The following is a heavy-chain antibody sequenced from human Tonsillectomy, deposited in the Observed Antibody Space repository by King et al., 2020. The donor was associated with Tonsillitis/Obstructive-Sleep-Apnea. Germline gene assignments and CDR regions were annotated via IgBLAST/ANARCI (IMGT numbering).Heavy chain of an antibody. Sequence: QLVQSGGGLVQPGGSLRVSCVDSGFTFSTYAMTWVRQALGEGPEWVSGISGSNGVTYYSDSVKGRFTISRDNSKNTLYLQMNSLRADDTALYYCAKDFAAVTGDPGSWGQGTLVTVSS. CDR1: GFTFSTYA. CDR2: ISGSNGVT. V-gene: IGHV3-23*04. J-gene: IGHJ5*02. D-gene: IGHD6-19*01. CDR3: AKDFAAVTGDPGS.